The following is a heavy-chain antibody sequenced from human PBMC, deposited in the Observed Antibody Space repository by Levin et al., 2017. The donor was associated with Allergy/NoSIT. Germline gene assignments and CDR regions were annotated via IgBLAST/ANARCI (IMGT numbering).Heavy chain of an antibody. CDR1: RFTFSSYW. CDR3: AREGHYYGSGSFNDY. Sequence: GGSLRLSCAASRFTFSSYWMHWVRQAPGKGLMWVSRINVDGTSRNYADSVRGRFTISRDNAKNMLYLHMNSLRAEDTAVYYCAREGHYYGSGSFNDYWGQGALVTVSS. D-gene: IGHD3-10*01. CDR2: INVDGTSR. J-gene: IGHJ4*02. V-gene: IGHV3-74*01.